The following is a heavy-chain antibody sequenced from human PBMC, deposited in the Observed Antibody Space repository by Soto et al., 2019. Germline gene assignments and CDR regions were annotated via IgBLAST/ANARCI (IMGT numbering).Heavy chain of an antibody. V-gene: IGHV5-10-1*01. D-gene: IGHD3-22*01. CDR1: GYIFTNYW. CDR3: SRPAAYFVSSSYLGTY. CDR2: IDSTDYHT. Sequence: GESLKISCKGSGYIFTNYWITWVRQMPGKALEWMGWIDSTDYHTNSNQTLQVNGTVSAEKSISKDYLQWRRLKASDTAMYYCSRPAAYFVSSSYLGTYWGQGTLVTVSS. J-gene: IGHJ4*02.